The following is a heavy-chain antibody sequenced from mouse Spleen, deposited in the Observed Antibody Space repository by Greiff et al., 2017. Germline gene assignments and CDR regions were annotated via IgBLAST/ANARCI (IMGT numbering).Heavy chain of an antibody. CDR1: YTFTDYYM. J-gene: IGHJ3*01. D-gene: IGHD2-3*01. CDR2: YPGSGNTY. CDR3: REEVDGYPWFAY. V-gene: IGHV1-83*01. Sequence: VQLQQSGPELVKPGASVKMSCKASGYTFTDYYMHWVKQKPGKGLEWIGEIYPGSGNTYYNEKFKGKATLTADTSSSTAYMQLSSLTSEDSAVYFCAREEVDGYPWFAYWGQGTLVTVSA.